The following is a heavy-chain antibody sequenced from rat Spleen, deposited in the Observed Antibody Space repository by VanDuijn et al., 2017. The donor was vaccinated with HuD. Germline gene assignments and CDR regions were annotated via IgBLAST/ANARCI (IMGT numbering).Heavy chain of an antibody. Sequence: EVKLVESGGGLVQPGRSLKLSCAASGFNFNDYWMGWVRQAPGKGLEWIGEINKDRSTINYTPSLKDKFTISRDNAQNTLYLQMSKLGSEDTAIYYCARHNSGYGVMDAWGQGASVTVSS. D-gene: IGHD4-3*01. CDR1: GFNFNDYW. CDR3: ARHNSGYGVMDA. J-gene: IGHJ4*01. CDR2: INKDRSTI. V-gene: IGHV4-2*01.